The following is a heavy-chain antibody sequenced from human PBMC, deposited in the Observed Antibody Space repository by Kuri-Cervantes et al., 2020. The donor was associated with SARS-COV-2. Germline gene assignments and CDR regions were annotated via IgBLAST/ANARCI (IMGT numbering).Heavy chain of an antibody. CDR1: GGSISSGSYY. D-gene: IGHD6-13*01. V-gene: IGHV4-61*02. Sequence: SETLSLTCTVSGGSISSGSYYWSWIRQPAGKGLEWIGRIYTSGSTNYNPSLKSRVTISVDTSKNQFSLKLSSVTAADTAVYYCARDQMLSKYSSSWYPSSGFDYYYYYMDVWGKGTTVTVSS. J-gene: IGHJ6*03. CDR2: IYTSGST. CDR3: ARDQMLSKYSSSWYPSSGFDYYYYYMDV.